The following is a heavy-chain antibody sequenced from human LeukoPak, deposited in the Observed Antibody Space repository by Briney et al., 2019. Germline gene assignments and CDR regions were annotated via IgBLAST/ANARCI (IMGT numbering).Heavy chain of an antibody. J-gene: IGHJ2*01. V-gene: IGHV4-59*01. CDR1: GGSFSGYY. CDR3: ARIVTRYFDL. CDR2: IYYIGST. D-gene: IGHD3-16*02. Sequence: SETLSLTCAVYGGSFSGYYWSWIRQPPGKGLEWIGYIYYIGSTDYNPSLKSRVTISVDTSKNQFSLKLSSVTAADTAVYYCARIVTRYFDLWGRGTLVTVSS.